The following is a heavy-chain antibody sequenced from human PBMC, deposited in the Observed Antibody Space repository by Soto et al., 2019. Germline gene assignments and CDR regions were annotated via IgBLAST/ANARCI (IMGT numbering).Heavy chain of an antibody. CDR2: INADNGNT. J-gene: IGHJ6*02. Sequence: ASVKVFCKASGYTFTSFSIHWVRRSPGQSLEWVGWINADNGNTKYAQKFQGRVTITRDRSASTTYMTLSSLRSEDTAVYYCATVDRNGVYGMDVWGQGTTVTVSS. D-gene: IGHD2-21*01. V-gene: IGHV1-3*01. CDR1: GYTFTSFS. CDR3: ATVDRNGVYGMDV.